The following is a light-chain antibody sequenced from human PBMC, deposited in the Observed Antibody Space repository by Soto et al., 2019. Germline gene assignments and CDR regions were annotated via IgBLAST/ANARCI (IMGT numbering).Light chain of an antibody. CDR1: QSISSY. CDR3: QQSYSTPFT. CDR2: AAS. Sequence: DIKMTQSPSSLSASVGDRVTITCRASQSISSYLNWYQQKPGKVPKLLIYAASSLQSGVPSRFSGSGSGTDFTLTISSLQPEDFATYYCQQSYSTPFTFGQGTKLEIK. V-gene: IGKV1-39*01. J-gene: IGKJ2*01.